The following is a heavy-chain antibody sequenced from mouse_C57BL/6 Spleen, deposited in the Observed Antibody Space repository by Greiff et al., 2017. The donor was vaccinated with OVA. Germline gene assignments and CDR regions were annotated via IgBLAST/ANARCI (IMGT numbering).Heavy chain of an antibody. Sequence: QVQLQQSGAELARPGASVKLSCKASGYTFTSYGISWVKQRTGQGLEWIGEIYPRSGNTYYNEKFKGKATLTADKSSSTAYMELRSLTSEDSAVYFCARSPDYERGNAMDYWGQGTSVTVSS. J-gene: IGHJ4*01. CDR1: GYTFTSYG. CDR3: ARSPDYERGNAMDY. CDR2: IYPRSGNT. V-gene: IGHV1-81*01. D-gene: IGHD2-4*01.